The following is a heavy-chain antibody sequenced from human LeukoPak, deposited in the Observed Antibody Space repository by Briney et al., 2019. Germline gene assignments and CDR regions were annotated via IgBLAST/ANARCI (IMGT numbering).Heavy chain of an antibody. CDR1: GFTFTNYA. V-gene: IGHV3-23*01. CDR2: ISGSGGDT. D-gene: IGHD1-26*01. CDR3: AKRELTYWYFDL. Sequence: GGSLRLSCAASGFTFTNYAMSWVRQAPGKGLEWVSGISGSGGDTYNADSVKGRLTISRDNSKNTLYLQMNSLRAEDTAVYYCAKRELTYWYFDLWGRGTLVTVSS. J-gene: IGHJ2*01.